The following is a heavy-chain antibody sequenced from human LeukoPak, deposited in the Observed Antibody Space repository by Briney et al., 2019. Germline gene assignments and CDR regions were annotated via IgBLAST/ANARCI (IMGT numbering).Heavy chain of an antibody. CDR3: ARGRNNFWSGQRCFDY. J-gene: IGHJ4*02. CDR2: IYHSGST. V-gene: IGHV4-4*02. D-gene: IGHD3-3*01. Sequence: SGTLSLTCAVSGGSISSSNWWSWVRQPPGKGLEWIGEIYHSGSTNYNPSLKSRVTISVDKSKNQFSLKLSSVTAADTAVYYCARGRNNFWSGQRCFDYWGQGTLVTVSS. CDR1: GGSISSSNW.